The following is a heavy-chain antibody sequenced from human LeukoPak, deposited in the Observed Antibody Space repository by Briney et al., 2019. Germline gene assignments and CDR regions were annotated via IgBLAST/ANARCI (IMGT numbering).Heavy chain of an antibody. CDR3: ARSDTAMVWYYFDY. CDR1: GGTFSSYA. CDR2: IIPIFGTA. V-gene: IGHV1-69*06. D-gene: IGHD5-18*01. Sequence: ASVKVSCKASGGTFSSYAISWVRQALGQGLEWMGGIIPIFGTANYAQKFQGRVTITADKSTSTAYMELSSLRSEDTAVYYCARSDTAMVWYYFDYWGQGTLVTVSS. J-gene: IGHJ4*02.